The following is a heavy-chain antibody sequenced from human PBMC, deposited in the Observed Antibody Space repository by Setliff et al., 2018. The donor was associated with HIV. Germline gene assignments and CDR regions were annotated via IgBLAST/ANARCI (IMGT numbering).Heavy chain of an antibody. Sequence: GASVKVSCKASGGTFSGYAISWVRQAPGQGLEWMGGIIPMFGTPNYAQKFQGRVTITADESTSTAYMELSSLRSEDTAVYYCARGDREQLESIHGGVYFYYMNVWGKGTTVTVSS. J-gene: IGHJ6*03. CDR1: GGTFSGYA. V-gene: IGHV1-69*13. CDR2: IIPMFGTP. D-gene: IGHD6-13*01. CDR3: ARGDREQLESIHGGVYFYYMNV.